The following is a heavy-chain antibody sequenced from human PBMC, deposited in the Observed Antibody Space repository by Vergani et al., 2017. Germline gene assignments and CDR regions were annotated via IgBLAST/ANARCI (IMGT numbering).Heavy chain of an antibody. V-gene: IGHV4-59*01. CDR2: IYYSGST. CDR1: GGSISSYY. D-gene: IGHD2-2*02. J-gene: IGHJ6*03. Sequence: QVQLQESGPGLVKPSETLSLTSTVSGGSISSYYWSWIRQPPGKGLEWIGYIYYSGSTNYNPSLKSRVTISVDTSKNQFSLKLSSVTAADTAVYYCARSYCSSTSCYSYYYYMDVWGKGTTVTVSS. CDR3: ARSYCSSTSCYSYYYYMDV.